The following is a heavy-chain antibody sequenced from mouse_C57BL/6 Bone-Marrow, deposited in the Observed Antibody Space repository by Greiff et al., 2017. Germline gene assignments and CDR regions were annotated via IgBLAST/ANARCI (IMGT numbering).Heavy chain of an antibody. CDR3: ASYDYDVFAY. V-gene: IGHV3-6*01. D-gene: IGHD2-4*01. CDR2: ISYDGSN. Sequence: EVQLVESGPGLVKPSPSLSLTCSVTGYSITSGYYWNWIRQFPGNKLEWMGYISYDGSNNYNPSLKNRISITRDTSKNQFFLKLNSVTTEDTATYYCASYDYDVFAYWGQGTLVTVSA. J-gene: IGHJ3*01. CDR1: GYSITSGYY.